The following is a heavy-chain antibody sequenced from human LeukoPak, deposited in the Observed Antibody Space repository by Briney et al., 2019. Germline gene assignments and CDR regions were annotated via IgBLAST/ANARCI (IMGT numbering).Heavy chain of an antibody. Sequence: GASVKASCKASGGTFSSYAISWVRQAPGQGLEWMGGIIPIFGTANYAQKFQGRVTITTDESTSTAYMELSSLRSEDTAVYYCAREGLTYYYDSSGYPDEPLFDYWGQGTLVTVSS. CDR3: AREGLTYYYDSSGYPDEPLFDY. CDR2: IIPIFGTA. V-gene: IGHV1-69*05. CDR1: GGTFSSYA. D-gene: IGHD3-22*01. J-gene: IGHJ4*02.